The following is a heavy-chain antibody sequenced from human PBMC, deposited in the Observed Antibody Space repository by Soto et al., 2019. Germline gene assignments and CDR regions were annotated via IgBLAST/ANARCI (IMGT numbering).Heavy chain of an antibody. J-gene: IGHJ5*02. V-gene: IGHV1-69*13. CDR1: GGTFSSHA. CDR2: IIPMFGTT. CDR3: ARAAIHGSSWYFWFDP. Sequence: SVKVSCKTSGGTFSSHAINWVRQAPVQGLEWMGGIIPMFGTTNYAQKFKGRVTISADESTSTAYMELSSLRSEDAAVYYCARAAIHGSSWYFWFDPWGQGTLVTV. D-gene: IGHD6-13*01.